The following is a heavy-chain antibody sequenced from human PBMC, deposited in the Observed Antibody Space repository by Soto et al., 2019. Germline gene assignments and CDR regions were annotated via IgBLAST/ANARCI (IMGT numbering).Heavy chain of an antibody. CDR3: ARDDSSSWYSVDYYYYGMDV. D-gene: IGHD6-13*01. CDR2: IIPIFGTA. J-gene: IGHJ6*02. Sequence: SVKATCKSPGGAIIIYDRIWVQQSPGQWLELMVGIIPIFGTANYAQKFQGRVTITADESTSTAYMELSSLRSEDTAVYYCARDDSSSWYSVDYYYYGMDVWGQGTTVTASS. CDR1: GGAIIIYD. V-gene: IGHV1-69*13.